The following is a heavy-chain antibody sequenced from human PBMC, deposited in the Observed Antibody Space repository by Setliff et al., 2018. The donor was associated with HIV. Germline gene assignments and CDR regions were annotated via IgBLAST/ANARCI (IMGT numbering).Heavy chain of an antibody. CDR1: GGTFSSYA. CDR2: IIPMLGIT. D-gene: IGHD6-13*01. V-gene: IGHV1-69*10. CDR3: ARVPASWYTAPFDI. Sequence: SVKVSCKATGGTFSSYAMSWVRQAPGQGLEWMGAIIPMLGITSYAQKFQGRVTITADESTSTAYMELSSLRSEDTAVYYCARVPASWYTAPFDIWGQGTMVTVSS. J-gene: IGHJ3*02.